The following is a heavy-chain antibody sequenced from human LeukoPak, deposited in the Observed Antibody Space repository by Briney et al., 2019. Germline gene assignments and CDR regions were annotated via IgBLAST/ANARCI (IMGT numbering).Heavy chain of an antibody. CDR1: GGSISSGDYY. CDR2: IYYSGST. CDR3: ARDVSITMIRGVTFDY. D-gene: IGHD3-10*01. J-gene: IGHJ4*02. Sequence: SETLSLTCTVSGGSISSGDYYWSWIRQPPGKGLEWIGYIYYSGSTNYNPSLKSRVTISVDTSKNQFSLKLSSVTAADTAVYYCARDVSITMIRGVTFDYWGQGALVTVSP. V-gene: IGHV4-61*08.